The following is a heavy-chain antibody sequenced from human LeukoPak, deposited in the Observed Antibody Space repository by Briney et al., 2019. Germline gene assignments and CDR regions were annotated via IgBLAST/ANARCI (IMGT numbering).Heavy chain of an antibody. J-gene: IGHJ4*02. CDR3: ARRGRTYYFDY. Sequence: GGSLRLSCAASGFTFSSYGMHWVRQAPGKGLEWVAVIWYDGSNKYYADSVEGRFTISRDNSKNTLYLQMNSLRAEDTAVYYCARRGRTYYFDYWGQGTLVTVSS. D-gene: IGHD3-16*01. V-gene: IGHV3-33*01. CDR2: IWYDGSNK. CDR1: GFTFSSYG.